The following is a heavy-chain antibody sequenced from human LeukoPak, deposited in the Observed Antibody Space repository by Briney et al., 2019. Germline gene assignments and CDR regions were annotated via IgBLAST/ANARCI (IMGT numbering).Heavy chain of an antibody. J-gene: IGHJ4*02. Sequence: ASVKVSCKASGYTFTSYGISWVRQAPGQGLEWMGWISAYNGNTNYAQKLQGRVTMTTDTSTSTAYTELRSLRSDDTAVYYCARDGPTVASVDYWGQGTLVTVSS. CDR2: ISAYNGNT. D-gene: IGHD6-19*01. CDR1: GYTFTSYG. V-gene: IGHV1-18*01. CDR3: ARDGPTVASVDY.